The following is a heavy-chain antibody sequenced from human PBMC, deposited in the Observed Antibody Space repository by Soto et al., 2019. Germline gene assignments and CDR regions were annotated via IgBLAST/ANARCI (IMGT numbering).Heavy chain of an antibody. V-gene: IGHV3-23*01. CDR2: ISGNGKST. CDR3: AKLDYGDSRAFDY. J-gene: IGHJ4*02. Sequence: PGGSLRLSCAASGFTFSNDAMSWVRQAPGKGLEWVSAISGNGKSTYDADSVNGRFTISRDNSKNTLYLQMNSLRAEDTAVYYCAKLDYGDSRAFDYWGQGTLVTVSS. D-gene: IGHD4-17*01. CDR1: GFTFSNDA.